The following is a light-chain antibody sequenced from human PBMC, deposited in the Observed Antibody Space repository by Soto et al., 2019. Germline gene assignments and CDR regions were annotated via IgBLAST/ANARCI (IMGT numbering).Light chain of an antibody. CDR1: QSVSSSY. V-gene: IGKV3-20*01. Sequence: ETVLAQNTSNLGRSRGESRSRSCRVSQSVSSSYLAWYQQKPGQAPRLLIYGASSRATGIPDRFSGSGSGTDFTLTISRLEPEDFAVYYCQQFSSYPLTFGQGTRLEIK. J-gene: IGKJ5*01. CDR2: GAS. CDR3: QQFSSYPLT.